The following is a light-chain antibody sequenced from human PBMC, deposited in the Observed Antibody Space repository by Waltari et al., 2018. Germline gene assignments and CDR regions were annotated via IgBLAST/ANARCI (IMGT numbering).Light chain of an antibody. CDR1: QSVSRY. Sequence: EIVLTQSPATLSFFPGERVTLSCRASQSVSRYMAWYQQKPGQAPRLLIYDISNRATGIPARFSGSGSGSDFTLTIRSLGPEDFAVYYCHQHNNWPYTFGQGTKLEI. J-gene: IGKJ2*01. V-gene: IGKV3-11*01. CDR3: HQHNNWPYT. CDR2: DIS.